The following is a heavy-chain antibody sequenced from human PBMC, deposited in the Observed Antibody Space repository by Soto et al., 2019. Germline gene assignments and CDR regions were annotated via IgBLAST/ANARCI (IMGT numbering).Heavy chain of an antibody. J-gene: IGHJ4*02. Sequence: QVQLVQSGAEVKKPGASVKVSCKASGYTFTSYAIHWVRQAPGQRLEWIGWIDAGNGNTKYSQNFQGRVTITRDTSASTAYMELSSLRSEDTAVYYCARDQGYDFWSGSYHHGFGYWGQGTLVAVSS. CDR3: ARDQGYDFWSGSYHHGFGY. CDR2: IDAGNGNT. CDR1: GYTFTSYA. V-gene: IGHV1-3*01. D-gene: IGHD3-3*01.